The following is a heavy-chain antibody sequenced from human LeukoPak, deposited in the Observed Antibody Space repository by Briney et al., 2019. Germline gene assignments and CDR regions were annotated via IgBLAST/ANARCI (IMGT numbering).Heavy chain of an antibody. J-gene: IGHJ4*02. V-gene: IGHV1-69*06. Sequence: SVKVSCKASGYTFTSYGISWVRQAPGQGLEWMGGIIPIFGTANYAQKFQGRVTITADKSTSTAYMELSSLRSEDTAVYYCAKSTESPNLFDYWGQGTLVTVSS. CDR1: GYTFTSYG. CDR3: AKSTESPNLFDY. CDR2: IIPIFGTA.